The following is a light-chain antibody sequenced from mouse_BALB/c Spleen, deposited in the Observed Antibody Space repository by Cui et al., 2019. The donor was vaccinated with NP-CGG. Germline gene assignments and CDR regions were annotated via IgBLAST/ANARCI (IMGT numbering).Light chain of an antibody. CDR1: TGAVTTSNY. CDR2: GNN. J-gene: IGLJ1*01. CDR3: ALWYSNHWV. V-gene: IGLV1*01. Sequence: QAVVTQESPLTTSPGETVTLTCRSSTGAVTTSNYANWVQEKPDHLFTGLIGGNNNRGPGVPARFSGSLIGDKAALTITGAQTEDEAIYFCALWYSNHWVFGGGTKLTVL.